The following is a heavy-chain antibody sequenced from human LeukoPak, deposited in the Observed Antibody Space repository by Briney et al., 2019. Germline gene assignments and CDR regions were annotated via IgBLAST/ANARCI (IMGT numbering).Heavy chain of an antibody. V-gene: IGHV3-30*04. J-gene: IGHJ4*02. CDR1: GFTFSSYA. CDR3: ARGYCTSASCYNDY. D-gene: IGHD2-2*02. Sequence: GGSLRLSCAASGFTFSSYAMHWVRQAPGKGLEWVATTSFDVSNKYYADSVKGRFTISRDNSKNTLYLQMNSLRTEDTAVYSCARGYCTSASCYNDYWGQGTLVTVSS. CDR2: TSFDVSNK.